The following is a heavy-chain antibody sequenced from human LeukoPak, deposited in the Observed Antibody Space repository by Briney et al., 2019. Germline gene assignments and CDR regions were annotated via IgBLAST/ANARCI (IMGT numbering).Heavy chain of an antibody. D-gene: IGHD2-15*01. V-gene: IGHV6-1*01. CDR2: TYYRSKWYN. CDR3: ARGNSCSGGSCYSGAGRYYYYYMDV. J-gene: IGHJ6*03. Sequence: SQTLSLTCAISGDSVSSNSAAWNWIRQSPSRGLEWLGRTYYRSKWYNDYAVSVKSRITINPDTSKNQFSLQLNSVTPEDTAVYYCARGNSCSGGSCYSGAGRYYYYYMDVWGKGTTVTVSS. CDR1: GDSVSSNSAA.